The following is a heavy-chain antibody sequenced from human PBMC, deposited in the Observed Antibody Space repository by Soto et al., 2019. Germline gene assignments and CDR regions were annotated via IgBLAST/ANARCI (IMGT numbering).Heavy chain of an antibody. V-gene: IGHV3-43D*03. J-gene: IGHJ6*02. Sequence: GGSLRLSCAASGFTFDDYAMHWVRQAPGKGLEWVSLISWDGGSTYYADSVKGRFTISRDNSKNSLYLQMNSLRAEDTALYYCAKGTSSYYFYVMGVWGQGTPVTVSS. CDR1: GFTFDDYA. CDR2: ISWDGGST. CDR3: AKGTSSYYFYVMGV.